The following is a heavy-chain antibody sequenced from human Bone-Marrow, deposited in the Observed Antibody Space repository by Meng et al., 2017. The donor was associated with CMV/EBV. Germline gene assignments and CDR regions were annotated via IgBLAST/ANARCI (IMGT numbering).Heavy chain of an antibody. CDR3: AKGKTGMYYFDY. CDR2: ISYDGRNT. J-gene: IGHJ4*02. Sequence: CAASGFTFGHLTMHWLRQAPGKGLEWVAGISYDGRNTYSADSVKGRFTISRDNSQNTLYLQMNSLRADDTALYYCAKGKTGMYYFDYWGQATLVTVSS. CDR1: GFTFGHLT. D-gene: IGHD7-27*01. V-gene: IGHV3-30*04.